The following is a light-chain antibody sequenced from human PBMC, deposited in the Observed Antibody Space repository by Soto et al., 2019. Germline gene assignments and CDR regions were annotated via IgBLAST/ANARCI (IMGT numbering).Light chain of an antibody. V-gene: IGLV6-57*04. CDR2: EDS. CDR1: SGSIASNY. J-gene: IGLJ2*01. Sequence: NFMLTQPHSVSESPGKTVTISCTRRSGSIASNYVQWYQQRPGSAPTPVIYEDSQRPSGVPDRFSGSIDSSSNSASLAISRLQTEDEADYYCQSFDINNVVFGGGTKVTVL. CDR3: QSFDINNVV.